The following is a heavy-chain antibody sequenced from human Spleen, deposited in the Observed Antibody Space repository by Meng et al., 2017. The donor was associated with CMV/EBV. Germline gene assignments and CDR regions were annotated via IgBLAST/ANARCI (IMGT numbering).Heavy chain of an antibody. CDR1: GGTVSTYV. J-gene: IGHJ5*02. CDR2: INPNSGGT. Sequence: KASGGTVSTYVFSWVRQAPGQGLEWMGWINPNSGGTNYAQKFQGRVTMTRDTSISTAYMELSGLRSDDTAVYYCARDGYNSLYNWFDPWGQGTLVTVSS. V-gene: IGHV1-2*02. D-gene: IGHD5-24*01. CDR3: ARDGYNSLYNWFDP.